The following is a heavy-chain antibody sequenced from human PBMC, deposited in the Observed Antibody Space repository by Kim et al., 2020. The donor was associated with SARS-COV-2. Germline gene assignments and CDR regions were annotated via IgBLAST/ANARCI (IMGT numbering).Heavy chain of an antibody. CDR1: GFTFSSYA. J-gene: IGHJ4*03. D-gene: IGHD3-16*01. CDR3: VKVGWGSYSEY. V-gene: IGHV3-64D*09. Sequence: GGSLRLSCSASGFTFSSYAMHWVRQAPGKGLEYVSAISSNGGSTYYADSVKGRFTISRDNSKNTLYLQMSSLRAEDTAVYYCVKVGWGSYSEYWGQGTLVTVSS. CDR2: ISSNGGST.